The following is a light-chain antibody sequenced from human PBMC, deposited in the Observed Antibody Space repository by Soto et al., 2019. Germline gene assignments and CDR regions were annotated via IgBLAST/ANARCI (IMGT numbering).Light chain of an antibody. V-gene: IGKV4-1*01. Sequence: DIVMTQSPDSLAVSLGERATINCKSSQSVLYSSNNKNYLAWYQQKQGQPPKLLIYWASTRGSGVPDRFSGSGSGKEFTLSISRLQAEDVALYYCQQYYSTPWTFGQGTKVEIK. CDR1: QSVLYSSNNKNY. J-gene: IGKJ1*01. CDR3: QQYYSTPWT. CDR2: WAS.